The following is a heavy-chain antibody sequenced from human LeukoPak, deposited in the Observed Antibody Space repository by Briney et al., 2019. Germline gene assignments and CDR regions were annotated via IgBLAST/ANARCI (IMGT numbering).Heavy chain of an antibody. CDR3: AKDIGLRTYYFDY. CDR2: ISYGGSNK. Sequence: PGGSLRLSCVASGFTFSRYGMHWVRQAPGKGLEWVAVISYGGSNKYYADSVKGRFTISRDNAKNSLYLQMNSLRAEDTALYYCAKDIGLRTYYFDYWGQGTLVTVSS. CDR1: GFTFSRYG. V-gene: IGHV3-30*18. D-gene: IGHD2-15*01. J-gene: IGHJ4*02.